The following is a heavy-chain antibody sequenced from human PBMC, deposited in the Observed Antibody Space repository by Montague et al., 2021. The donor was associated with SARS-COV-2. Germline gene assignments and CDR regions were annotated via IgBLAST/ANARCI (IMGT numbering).Heavy chain of an antibody. CDR2: IYYSGST. J-gene: IGHJ4*02. CDR3: ARLTAGYCSGGSCYWGTGFDY. Sequence: TLSLTCTVSGGSLISGGYYWSWIRQHPGTVLEWIGYIYYSGSTYYTPSLKSRVTISVDTSKNQFSLKLSSVTAADTAVYYCARLTAGYCSGGSCYWGTGFDYWGQGTLVTVSS. CDR1: GGSLISGGYY. V-gene: IGHV4-31*03. D-gene: IGHD2-15*01.